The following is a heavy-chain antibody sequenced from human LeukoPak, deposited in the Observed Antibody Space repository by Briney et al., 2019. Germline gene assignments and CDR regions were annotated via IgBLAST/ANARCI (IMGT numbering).Heavy chain of an antibody. CDR3: ARHAFRGYCSSTSCYGWFDP. D-gene: IGHD2-2*01. V-gene: IGHV4-39*01. CDR2: VLYSGST. J-gene: IGHJ5*02. Sequence: SETLSLTCTVSGGSISSGSYYWGWIRQPPGKGLEWIGSVLYSGSTNYNPSLKSRVTISVDTSKNQFSLKLSSVTAADTAVYYCARHAFRGYCSSTSCYGWFDPWGQGTLVTVSS. CDR1: GGSISSGSYY.